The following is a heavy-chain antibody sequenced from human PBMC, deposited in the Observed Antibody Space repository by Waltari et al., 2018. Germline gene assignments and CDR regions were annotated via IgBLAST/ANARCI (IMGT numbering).Heavy chain of an antibody. Sequence: EVQLVESGGGLVQPGGSLRLSCAASGFTFSSYWMSWVRQAPGKGLEWVANLKQDGSEKYYVDSVKGRFTISRDNAKNSLYLQMNSLRAEDTAVYYCARDSGTPYYDFWSGYSPEYFQHWGQGTLVTVSS. J-gene: IGHJ1*01. D-gene: IGHD3-3*01. CDR2: LKQDGSEK. V-gene: IGHV3-7*01. CDR1: GFTFSSYW. CDR3: ARDSGTPYYDFWSGYSPEYFQH.